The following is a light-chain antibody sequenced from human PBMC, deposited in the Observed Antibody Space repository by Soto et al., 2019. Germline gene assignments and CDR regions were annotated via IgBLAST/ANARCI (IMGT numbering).Light chain of an antibody. CDR2: EVS. V-gene: IGLV2-23*02. J-gene: IGLJ1*01. Sequence: QSVLTQPASVSGSPGQSITISCTGTSSDVGSYNLVSWYQQHPGKAPKLMICEVSKRPSGVSNRFSGSKSRNTASLTISGLQAEDEADYYCCSYAGSSTVFGTGTKVTVL. CDR3: CSYAGSSTV. CDR1: SSDVGSYNL.